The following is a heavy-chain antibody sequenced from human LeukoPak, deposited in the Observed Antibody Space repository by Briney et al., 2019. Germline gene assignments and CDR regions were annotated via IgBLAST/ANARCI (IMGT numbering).Heavy chain of an antibody. D-gene: IGHD4-17*01. CDR3: ARDPRTTGEVKFDT. CDR2: MYGSGST. CDR1: GGSIRSD. J-gene: IGHJ5*02. Sequence: SETLSLTCTVSGGSIRSDWSWIRQPAGKGLEWIGRMYGSGSTDYNPSLKSRVTMSIDTSKNQFSLNLISLTAADTAVYYCARDPRTTGEVKFDTWGQGTLVNVSS. V-gene: IGHV4-4*07.